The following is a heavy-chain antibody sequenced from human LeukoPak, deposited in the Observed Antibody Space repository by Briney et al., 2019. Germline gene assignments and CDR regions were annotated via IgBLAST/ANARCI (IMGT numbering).Heavy chain of an antibody. CDR3: ARDPGLVVAATAVFWVAFDI. CDR1: GFTFSSYA. J-gene: IGHJ3*02. CDR2: ISSNGGSA. V-gene: IGHV3-64*01. D-gene: IGHD2-15*01. Sequence: QSGGSLRLSCAASGFTFSSYAMHWVRQAPGKGLEYVSAISSNGGSAYYANSVKGRFTISRDNSKNTLYLQMGSLRAEDTAVYYCARDPGLVVAATAVFWVAFDIWGQGTMVTVSS.